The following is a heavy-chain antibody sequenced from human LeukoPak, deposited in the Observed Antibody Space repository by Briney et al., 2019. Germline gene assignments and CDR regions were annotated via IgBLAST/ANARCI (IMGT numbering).Heavy chain of an antibody. Sequence: GASVKVSCKASGYTFTSYGISWVRQAPGQGLEWMGWINPNSGGTNYAQKFQGRVTMTRDTSISTAYMELSRLRSDDTAVYYCAIERSIVGVFDYWGQGTLVTVSS. D-gene: IGHD1-26*01. V-gene: IGHV1-2*02. CDR3: AIERSIVGVFDY. J-gene: IGHJ4*02. CDR1: GYTFTSYG. CDR2: INPNSGGT.